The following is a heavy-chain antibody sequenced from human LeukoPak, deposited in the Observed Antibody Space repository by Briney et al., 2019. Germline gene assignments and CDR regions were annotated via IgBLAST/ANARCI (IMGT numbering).Heavy chain of an antibody. D-gene: IGHD6-19*01. Sequence: ASVKVSCKGSGYTFTSYYMHWVRQAPGQGLEWMGIINPSGGSTSYAQKFQGRVTMTRDTSTSTVYMELSSLRSEDTAVYYCARGPLPRIAVAGPEGDYWGQGTLVTVSS. CDR1: GYTFTSYY. V-gene: IGHV1-46*01. CDR2: INPSGGST. CDR3: ARGPLPRIAVAGPEGDY. J-gene: IGHJ4*02.